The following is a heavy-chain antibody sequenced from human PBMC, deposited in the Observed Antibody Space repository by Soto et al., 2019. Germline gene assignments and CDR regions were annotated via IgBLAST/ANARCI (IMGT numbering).Heavy chain of an antibody. CDR3: ARGGGFDSFDY. Sequence: QLQLHMSGSGLVKPSQTLSLTCTVSGASITYGAYSWSWIRQTPGKALEWIGYINHLETTFYNPSLESRLPLSIDRTKTQSSLPLQSRSAADRAVYFCARGGGFDSFDYWCQGILVTVSS. CDR1: GASITYGAYS. V-gene: IGHV4-30-2*01. J-gene: IGHJ4*02. D-gene: IGHD3-10*01. CDR2: INHLETT.